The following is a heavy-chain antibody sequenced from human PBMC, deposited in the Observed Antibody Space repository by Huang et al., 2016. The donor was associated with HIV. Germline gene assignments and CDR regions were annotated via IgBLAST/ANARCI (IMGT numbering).Heavy chain of an antibody. Sequence: QVHLVESGGGVVQPGGSLRLSCAASGFKLSGFGMHWVRPAPGKGLGWVAVRSYDGRSQFYADSVKGRFTISRDNSDNTLSLQMKGLRPDDTAVYYCAKESRWFSDFDHWGQGVLVSVSS. J-gene: IGHJ4*02. CDR1: GFKLSGFG. CDR2: RSYDGRSQ. D-gene: IGHD2-15*01. CDR3: AKESRWFSDFDH. V-gene: IGHV3-30*18.